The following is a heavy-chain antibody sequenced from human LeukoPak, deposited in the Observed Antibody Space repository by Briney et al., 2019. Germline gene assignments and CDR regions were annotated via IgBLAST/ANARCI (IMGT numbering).Heavy chain of an antibody. V-gene: IGHV1-69*05. CDR2: IIPIFGTA. CDR1: GGTFSSYA. CDR3: ASDTLSRDAYNWDY. J-gene: IGHJ4*02. Sequence: GASVKVSCKASGGTFSSYAISWVRQAPGQGLEWMGGIIPIFGTANYAQKFQGRDTITTDESTSTAYMEQSSLRSEDTAVYYCASDTLSRDAYNWDYWGQETLVTVSS. D-gene: IGHD5-24*01.